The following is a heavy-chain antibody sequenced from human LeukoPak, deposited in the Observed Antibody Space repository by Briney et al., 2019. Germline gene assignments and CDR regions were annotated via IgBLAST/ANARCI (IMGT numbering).Heavy chain of an antibody. CDR3: AKEKSSTSPIYYYYYGMDV. Sequence: GGSLRLSCAASGFTFSSYAMSWVRQAPGKGLEWVSAISGSGGSTYYADAVKGRFTLSRDNSKNTLYLQMNSLRAEDTAVYYCAKEKSSTSPIYYYYYGMDVWGQGTTVTVSS. J-gene: IGHJ6*02. D-gene: IGHD2-2*01. V-gene: IGHV3-23*01. CDR2: ISGSGGST. CDR1: GFTFSSYA.